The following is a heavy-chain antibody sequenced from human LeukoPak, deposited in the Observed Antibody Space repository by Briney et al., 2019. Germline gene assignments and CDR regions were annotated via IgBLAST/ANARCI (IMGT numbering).Heavy chain of an antibody. CDR3: TTAVWFGELLCDY. CDR2: IKSKTDGWTT. V-gene: IGHV3-15*01. D-gene: IGHD3-10*01. J-gene: IGHJ4*02. Sequence: PGGSLRLSCAASGFTFSNAWMSWVRQAPGKGLEWVGRIKSKTDGWTTDYAAPVKGRFTISRDDSKNTLYLQMNSLKTEDTAVYYCTTAVWFGELLCDYWGQGTLVTVSS. CDR1: GFTFSNAW.